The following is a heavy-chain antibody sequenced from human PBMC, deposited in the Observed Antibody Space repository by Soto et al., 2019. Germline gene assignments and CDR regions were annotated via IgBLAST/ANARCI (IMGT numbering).Heavy chain of an antibody. J-gene: IGHJ4*02. CDR2: IYYSGST. CDR1: GGSISSSSYY. V-gene: IGHV4-39*01. Sequence: QLQLQESGPGLVKPSETLSLTCTVSGGSISSSSYYWGWIRQPPGKGLEWIGSIYYSGSTYYNPLLKSRVTISVDTSKNQFSLKLSSVTAADTAVYYCAGQIPRFFTAAYYFDYWGQGTLVTVSS. CDR3: AGQIPRFFTAAYYFDY. D-gene: IGHD2-2*01.